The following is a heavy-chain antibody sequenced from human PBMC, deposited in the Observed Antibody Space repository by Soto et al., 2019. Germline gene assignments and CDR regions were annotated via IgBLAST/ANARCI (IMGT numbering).Heavy chain of an antibody. D-gene: IGHD3-22*01. CDR1: GFSLRNSGLG. J-gene: IGHJ4*02. Sequence: QITLKESGPTLVKPTQTLTLTCTFSGFSLRNSGLGVGWIRQPPGKALEWLALIYWDDDKRYSPSLSSRLTITKDTSKNQVVLTRTDMDPVDTATYYCVYRRPYVSSAYPLLFDYWGQGTLVTVSS. CDR2: IYWDDDK. V-gene: IGHV2-5*02. CDR3: VYRRPYVSSAYPLLFDY.